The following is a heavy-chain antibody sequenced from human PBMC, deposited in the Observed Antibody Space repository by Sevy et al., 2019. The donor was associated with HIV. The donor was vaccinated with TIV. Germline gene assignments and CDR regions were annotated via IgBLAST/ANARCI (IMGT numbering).Heavy chain of an antibody. D-gene: IGHD3-22*01. Sequence: GGSLRLSCAASGFTFSSYAMSWVRQAPGNGLEWVSAISGSGGSTYYADSVKGRFTISRDNSKNTLYLQMNSLRAEDTAVYYCAKTIVVVTYYFDYSGQGTLVTVSS. CDR2: ISGSGGST. V-gene: IGHV3-23*01. J-gene: IGHJ4*02. CDR3: AKTIVVVTYYFDY. CDR1: GFTFSSYA.